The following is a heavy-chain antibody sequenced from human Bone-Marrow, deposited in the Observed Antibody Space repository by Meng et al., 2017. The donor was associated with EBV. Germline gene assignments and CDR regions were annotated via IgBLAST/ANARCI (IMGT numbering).Heavy chain of an antibody. D-gene: IGHD4-17*01. CDR2: IIPIFGRT. CDR3: ARDTHDYGDLTFFDY. CDR1: GGTFTGYA. Sequence: QVQLLQSGAEVKKPGSSVKVSCKASGGTFTGYAINWVRQAPGQGLEWMGGIIPIFGRTNYAQKFRGRVTIIADESTSTAYMELSSLTSEDTAVYYCARDTHDYGDLTFFDYWGQGTLVTASS. J-gene: IGHJ4*02. V-gene: IGHV1-69*01.